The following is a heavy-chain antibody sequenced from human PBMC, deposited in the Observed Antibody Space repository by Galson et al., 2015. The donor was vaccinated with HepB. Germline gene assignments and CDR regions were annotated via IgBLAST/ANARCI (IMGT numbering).Heavy chain of an antibody. D-gene: IGHD6-19*01. Sequence: SLRLSCAASGFTVSSNYMSWVRQAPGKGLEWVSVIYSGGSTHYADSVKGRFTISRDNSKNTLYLQMNSLRAEDTAVYYCATAGWDRLDAFDIWGQGTMVTVSS. CDR2: IYSGGST. CDR3: ATAGWDRLDAFDI. J-gene: IGHJ3*02. CDR1: GFTVSSNY. V-gene: IGHV3-53*01.